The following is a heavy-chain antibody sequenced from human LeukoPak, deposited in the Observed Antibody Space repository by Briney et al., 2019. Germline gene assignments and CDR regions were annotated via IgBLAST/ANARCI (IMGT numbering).Heavy chain of an antibody. J-gene: IGHJ3*01. Sequence: GGSLRLSCAASGFTFSSYSMNWVRQAPGKGLEWVSPITHNGDSIYYAASVKGQFTVSRDNAREALYLQMNSLRVEDTAVYYCARARDSSGYPDAFDVWGQGTMVTVSS. D-gene: IGHD3-22*01. CDR3: ARARDSSGYPDAFDV. V-gene: IGHV3-21*01. CDR1: GFTFSSYS. CDR2: ITHNGDSI.